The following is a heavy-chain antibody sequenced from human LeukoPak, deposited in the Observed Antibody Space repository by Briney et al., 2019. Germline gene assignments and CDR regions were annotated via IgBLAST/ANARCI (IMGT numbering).Heavy chain of an antibody. Sequence: SETLSLTCTVSGGSISSYFWSWIRQPPGKALEWTGYIYYTGSTNYNPSLKSRVTISVDTSKNQSSLKLSSGTAADTALYYCARAPHFYYYMDVWGKGTTVTVSS. CDR2: IYYTGST. CDR3: ARAPHFYYYMDV. J-gene: IGHJ6*03. CDR1: GGSISSYF. V-gene: IGHV4-59*01.